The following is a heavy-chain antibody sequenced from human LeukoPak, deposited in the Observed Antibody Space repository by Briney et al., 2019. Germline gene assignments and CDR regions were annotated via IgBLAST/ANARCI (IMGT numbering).Heavy chain of an antibody. D-gene: IGHD3-22*01. V-gene: IGHV3-7*01. CDR2: IKTDGSET. CDR3: TRDLNHDSSG. Sequence: PGGSLRLSCAASGVSFSTYWMTWVRQAPGKGLECGANIKTDGSETYYLDSVKGRFTVSRDNAQSSLSLQMTNLRVEDTAVYYCTRDLNHDSSGWGQGTLVTVSS. J-gene: IGHJ1*01. CDR1: GVSFSTYW.